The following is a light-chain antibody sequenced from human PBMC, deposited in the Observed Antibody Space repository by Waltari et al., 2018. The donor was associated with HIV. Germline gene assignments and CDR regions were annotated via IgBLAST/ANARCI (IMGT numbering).Light chain of an antibody. J-gene: IGKJ3*01. Sequence: EIVLTQSPGPLSLSPGERAPLSCRASQSVSSSYLAWYQQKPGQAPRLLIYGASSRATGIPDRFSGSGSGTDFTLTISRLEPEDFAVYYCQQYGSSPPITFGPGTKVDIK. CDR1: QSVSSSY. CDR3: QQYGSSPPIT. CDR2: GAS. V-gene: IGKV3-20*01.